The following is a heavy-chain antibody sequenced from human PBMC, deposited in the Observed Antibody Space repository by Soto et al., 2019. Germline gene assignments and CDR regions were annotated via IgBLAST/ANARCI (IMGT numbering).Heavy chain of an antibody. D-gene: IGHD2-15*01. CDR2: ISATTRNT. V-gene: IGHV1-18*01. CDR1: GYTFSDYA. CDR3: VRCYCSVGSCYACWHFDL. J-gene: IGHJ2*01. Sequence: QVQLVQSGGEVKKPGASVKVSCQASGYTFSDYAISWVRQAPGQGLEWMGWISATTRNTDQAQNFQGRVIMTLDTSTNNAYMELRSLRSDDTAVYYCVRCYCSVGSCYACWHFDLWGRGTLVTVSS.